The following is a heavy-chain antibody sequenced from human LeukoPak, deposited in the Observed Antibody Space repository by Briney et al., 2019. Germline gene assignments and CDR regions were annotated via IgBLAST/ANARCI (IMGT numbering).Heavy chain of an antibody. CDR2: IKQDGSEK. J-gene: IGHJ4*02. D-gene: IGHD3-10*01. Sequence: GGSLRLSCAASGFTFSSYWMSWVRQAPGKGMEWVANIKQDGSEKYYVDSVKGRFTISRDNAKNSLYLQMSSLGAEDTAVYFCARAPYGSGSYSGSDYWGQGTLVTVSS. CDR3: ARAPYGSGSYSGSDY. V-gene: IGHV3-7*01. CDR1: GFTFSSYW.